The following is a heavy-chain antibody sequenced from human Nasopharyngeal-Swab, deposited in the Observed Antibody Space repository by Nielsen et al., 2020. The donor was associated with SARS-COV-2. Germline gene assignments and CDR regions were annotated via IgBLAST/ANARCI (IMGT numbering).Heavy chain of an antibody. D-gene: IGHD3-16*02. CDR2: IKQDGSEK. Sequence: WIRQPPGKGLEWVANIKQDGSEKYYVDSVKGRFNISRDNAKNSLYLQMNSLRAEDTAVYYCARDQVDHPYDYVWGSYRYTYSDHWGQGTLVTVSS. V-gene: IGHV3-7*01. J-gene: IGHJ4*02. CDR3: ARDQVDHPYDYVWGSYRYTYSDH.